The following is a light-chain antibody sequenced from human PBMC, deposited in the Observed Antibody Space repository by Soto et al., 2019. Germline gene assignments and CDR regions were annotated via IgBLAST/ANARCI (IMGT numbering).Light chain of an antibody. V-gene: IGKV3-15*01. Sequence: EIVLTQSPGTLSLSPGERATLSCRASQRISNNLALYHQKAGQAPRLLIYDASTRATGIPARFSGSGSGTEFTLTISSLQSEDFAVYYCQQYNNWPPWTFGQGTKVDI. CDR3: QQYNNWPPWT. J-gene: IGKJ1*01. CDR2: DAS. CDR1: QRISNN.